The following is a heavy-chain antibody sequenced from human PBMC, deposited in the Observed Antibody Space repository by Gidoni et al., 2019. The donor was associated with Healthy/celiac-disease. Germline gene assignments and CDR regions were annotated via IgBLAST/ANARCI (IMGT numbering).Heavy chain of an antibody. CDR3: ARGKTYYYDSSGSYYYYYMDV. CDR1: GGSISSGGYY. V-gene: IGHV4-31*01. CDR2: IYYSGST. J-gene: IGHJ6*03. Sequence: QVQLQESGPGLVKPSQTLSLNCTVSGGSISSGGYYWSWIRQHPGKGLEWIGYIYYSGSTYYNPSLKSLVTISVDTSKNQFSLKLSSVTAADTAVYYCARGKTYYYDSSGSYYYYYMDVWGKGTTATVSS. D-gene: IGHD3-22*01.